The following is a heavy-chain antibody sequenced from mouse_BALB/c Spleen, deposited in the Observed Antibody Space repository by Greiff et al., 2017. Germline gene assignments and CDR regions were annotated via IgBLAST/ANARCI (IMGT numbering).Heavy chain of an antibody. J-gene: IGHJ4*01. CDR3: AREGGYRDGDSGGVMDY. V-gene: IGHV1-67*01. CDR2: ISTYYGNT. Sequence: VKLMESGPELVRPGVSVKISCKGSGYTFTDYAMHWVKQSHAKSLEWIGVISTYYGNTNYNQKFKGKATMTVDKSSSTAYMELARLTSEDSAISYCAREGGYRDGDSGGVMDYWGQGTSVTVSS. CDR1: GYTFTDYA. D-gene: IGHD2-13*01.